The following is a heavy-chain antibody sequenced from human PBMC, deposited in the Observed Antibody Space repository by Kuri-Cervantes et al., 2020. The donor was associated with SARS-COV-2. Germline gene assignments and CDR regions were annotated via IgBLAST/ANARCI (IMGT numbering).Heavy chain of an antibody. CDR1: GGTFSSYA. CDR3: AREGQDPGELLRWFDP. V-gene: IGHV1-69*13. J-gene: IGHJ5*02. CDR2: IIPIFGTA. Sequence: SVKVSCKASGGTFSSYAISWVRQAPGQGLEWMGGIIPIFGTANYAQKFQGRVTITADESTSTAYMELSSLRSEDTAVYYCAREGQDPGELLRWFDPWGQGTLVTVSS. D-gene: IGHD3-10*01.